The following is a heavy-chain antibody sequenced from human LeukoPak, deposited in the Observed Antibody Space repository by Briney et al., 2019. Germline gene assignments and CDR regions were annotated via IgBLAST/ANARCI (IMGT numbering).Heavy chain of an antibody. CDR1: GGTFSSYA. J-gene: IGHJ3*02. V-gene: IGHV1-69*04. CDR3: ARPGSSGYYFSAFDI. Sequence: VASVKVSCKASGGTFSSYAISWVRQAPGQGLEWMGRIIPILGIANYAQKFQGRVTITADKSTSTAYMELSSLRSEDTAVYYCARPGSSGYYFSAFDIWGQGTMVTVSS. CDR2: IIPILGIA. D-gene: IGHD3-22*01.